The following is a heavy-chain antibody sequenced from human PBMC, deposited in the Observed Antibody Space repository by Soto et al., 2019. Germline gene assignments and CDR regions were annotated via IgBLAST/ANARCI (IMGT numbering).Heavy chain of an antibody. CDR1: GGSFSGYY. Sequence: SETLSLTCAVYGGSFSGYYWSWIRQPPGKGLEWIGEINHSGSTNYNPSLKSRVTISVDTSKNQFSLKLSSVTAADTAVYYCARGMGYCTNGVCYTVEVDGYYFAYWGQGTLVTVSS. J-gene: IGHJ4*02. D-gene: IGHD2-8*01. V-gene: IGHV4-34*01. CDR3: ARGMGYCTNGVCYTVEVDGYYFAY. CDR2: INHSGST.